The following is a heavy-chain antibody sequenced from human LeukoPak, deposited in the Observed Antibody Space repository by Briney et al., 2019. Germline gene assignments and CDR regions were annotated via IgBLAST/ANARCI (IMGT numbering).Heavy chain of an antibody. J-gene: IGHJ4*02. CDR1: GFTFSGSA. Sequence: GGSLRLSCAASGFTFSGSAMHWVRQASGKGLEWVGRIRSKANSYATAYAASVKGRFTISRDDSKNTAYLQMNSLKTEDTAVYYCTTDYYDSSGHYYFDYWGQGTLVTVSS. CDR3: TTDYYDSSGHYYFDY. D-gene: IGHD3-22*01. CDR2: IRSKANSYAT. V-gene: IGHV3-73*01.